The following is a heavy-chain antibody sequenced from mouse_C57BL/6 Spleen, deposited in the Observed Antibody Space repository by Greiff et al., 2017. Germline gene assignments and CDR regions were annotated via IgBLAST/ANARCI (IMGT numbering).Heavy chain of an antibody. Sequence: VQRVESGPGLVAPSPSLSITCTVSGFSLTSSGVSWVRQPPGKGLEWLGVIWGDGSTNYHSALISRLSISKDNSKSQVFLKLNSLQTDDTATYYGAKERLLPLYAMDYWGQGTSVTVSS. CDR3: AKERLLPLYAMDY. CDR2: IWGDGST. V-gene: IGHV2-3*01. D-gene: IGHD2-3*01. CDR1: GFSLTSSG. J-gene: IGHJ4*01.